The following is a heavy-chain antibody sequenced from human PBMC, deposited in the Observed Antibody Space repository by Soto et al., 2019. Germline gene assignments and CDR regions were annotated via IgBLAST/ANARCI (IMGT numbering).Heavy chain of an antibody. D-gene: IGHD3-16*02. V-gene: IGHV4-30-4*01. CDR3: SRTNYDYVWGSYRFDY. CDR2: ISYSGTT. Sequence: SETLSLTSTVSGGSITSGDYYWSWIRQPPGKGLEWIGYISYSGTTYYNPSLKSRLTISVGTSKNQFSLNLNSVTAADTAVYYCSRTNYDYVWGSYRFDYWGQGALVTVSS. CDR1: GGSITSGDYY. J-gene: IGHJ4*02.